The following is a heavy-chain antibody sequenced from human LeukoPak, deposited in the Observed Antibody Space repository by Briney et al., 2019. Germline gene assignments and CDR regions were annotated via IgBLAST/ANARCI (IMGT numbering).Heavy chain of an antibody. CDR3: ATGGASVFLDAFDM. D-gene: IGHD4-23*01. V-gene: IGHV3-30*03. CDR2: ISYDGSNK. Sequence: GGSLRLSCAASGFTFSTYAMHWVRQASGKGLEWVALISYDGSNKFYADSVKGRFTISRDNSKNTLYLQMSSLRAEDTAVYYCATGGASVFLDAFDMWGQGTMVTVSS. CDR1: GFTFSTYA. J-gene: IGHJ3*02.